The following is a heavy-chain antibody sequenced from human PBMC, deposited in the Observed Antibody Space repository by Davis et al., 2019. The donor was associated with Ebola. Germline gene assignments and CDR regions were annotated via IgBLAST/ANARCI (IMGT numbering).Heavy chain of an antibody. V-gene: IGHV3-48*01. CDR2: ISSSSSSI. J-gene: IGHJ4*02. CDR3: GVGATKFDY. D-gene: IGHD1-26*01. Sequence: PGGSLRLSCAASGFTFSSYAMSWVRQAPGKGLEWVSYISSSSSSIFYADSVKGRFTVSRDNSKNTLYLQMNSLRAEDTAVYYCGVGATKFDYWGQGTLVTVSS. CDR1: GFTFSSYA.